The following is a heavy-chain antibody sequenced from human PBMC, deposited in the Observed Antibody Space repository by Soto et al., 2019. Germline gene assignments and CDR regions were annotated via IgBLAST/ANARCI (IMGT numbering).Heavy chain of an antibody. CDR1: GDSISSHY. Sequence: SETLSLTCTVSGDSISSHYWSWIRQPPGKGLEWIGFGSTKYNPSLKSRIRISVDTSKNQFSLNLTSATAADTAVYYRARVSTSASGSYYTLDYWGQGTLVTVS. V-gene: IGHV4-59*11. D-gene: IGHD3-10*01. J-gene: IGHJ4*02. CDR2: GST. CDR3: ARVSTSASGSYYTLDY.